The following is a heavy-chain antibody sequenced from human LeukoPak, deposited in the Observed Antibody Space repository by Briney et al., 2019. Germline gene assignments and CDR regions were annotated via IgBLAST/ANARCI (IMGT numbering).Heavy chain of an antibody. CDR2: IYYSGST. Sequence: SETLSLTCTVSGGSISSYYWSWIRQPPGKGLEWIGYIYYSGSTNYNPSLKSRVTISVDTSKNQFSLKLSSVTAADTAVYYCARRGSTVTTLGSYYYYYMDVWGKGTTVTISS. V-gene: IGHV4-59*08. J-gene: IGHJ6*03. D-gene: IGHD4-17*01. CDR1: GGSISSYY. CDR3: ARRGSTVTTLGSYYYYYMDV.